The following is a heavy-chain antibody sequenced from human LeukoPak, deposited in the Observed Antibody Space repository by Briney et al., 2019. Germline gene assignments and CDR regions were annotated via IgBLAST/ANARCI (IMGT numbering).Heavy chain of an antibody. CDR2: ISSSSSYI. J-gene: IGHJ4*02. CDR3: ARDATAYQDIVVVPAAVFDY. D-gene: IGHD2-2*01. Sequence: PGGSLRLSCAASGFTFSDYYMSWIRQAPGKGLEWVSSISSSSSYIYYADSVKGRFTISRDNAKNSLYLQMNSLRAEDTAVYYCARDATAYQDIVVVPAAVFDYWGQGTLVTVSS. CDR1: GFTFSDYY. V-gene: IGHV3-11*06.